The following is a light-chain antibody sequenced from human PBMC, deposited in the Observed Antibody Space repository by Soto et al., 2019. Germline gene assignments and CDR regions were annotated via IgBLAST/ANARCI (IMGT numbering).Light chain of an antibody. CDR2: GVS. V-gene: IGLV2-14*01. Sequence: QSVLTQPASVSGCPGQSITISCTGTSSDVGDYNYVSWYQQHPGKAPKLIIYGVSNRPSGISNRFSGSKSGNTASLTVSGLQAEDEADYYCSSYTATNTLVFGGGTKLTVL. CDR3: SSYTATNTLV. J-gene: IGLJ2*01. CDR1: SSDVGDYNY.